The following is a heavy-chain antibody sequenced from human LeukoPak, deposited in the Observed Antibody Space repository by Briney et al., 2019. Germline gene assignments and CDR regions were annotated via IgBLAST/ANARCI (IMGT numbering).Heavy chain of an antibody. CDR2: ISESGVGT. CDR1: GFTFRSYA. V-gene: IGHV3-23*01. D-gene: IGHD1-26*01. J-gene: IGHJ4*02. Sequence: GGSLRLSCVASGFTFRSYAMNWVRRAPGKGLERVSGISESGVGTNYADSVKGRFTTSRDNSKNTLYLQMNSLRGEDTAVYYCAKVRVGATIDDWGQGTLVTVSS. CDR3: AKVRVGATIDD.